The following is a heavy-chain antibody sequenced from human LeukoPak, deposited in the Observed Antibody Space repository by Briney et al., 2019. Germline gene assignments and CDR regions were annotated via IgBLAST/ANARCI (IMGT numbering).Heavy chain of an antibody. CDR1: GFTLRSYA. J-gene: IGHJ4*02. D-gene: IGHD2-15*01. CDR2: ISYDAAVK. CDR3: ARDFSTWYSIDY. Sequence: PGGSLRLSCAVSGFTLRSYAIHWVRQAPGKGPQWVAFISYDAAVKYYADSVRGRFTVSRDNSKNTLSLQMNSLRPEDTAVYYCARDFSTWYSIDYWGRGTLVTVSS. V-gene: IGHV3-30-3*01.